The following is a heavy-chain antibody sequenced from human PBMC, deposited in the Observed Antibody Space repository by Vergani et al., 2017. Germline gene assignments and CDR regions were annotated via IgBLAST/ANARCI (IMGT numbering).Heavy chain of an antibody. V-gene: IGHV4-34*01. CDR1: GGSFSGYY. Sequence: QVQLQQWGAGLLKPSETLSLTCAVYGGSFSGYYWSWIRQPPGKGLEWIGEINHSGSTNYNPSLKSRVTISVDTSRDHFSLKLRSVSAADTAVYFCARRAERWETLLRDDFDVWGQGTFVTVSP. D-gene: IGHD1-26*01. J-gene: IGHJ3*01. CDR3: ARRAERWETLLRDDFDV. CDR2: INHSGST.